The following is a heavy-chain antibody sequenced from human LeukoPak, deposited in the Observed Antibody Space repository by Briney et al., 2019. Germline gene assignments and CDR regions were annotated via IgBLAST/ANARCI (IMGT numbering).Heavy chain of an antibody. Sequence: RPGGSLRLSCAASGFTFSSYWMHWVRQAPGKGLEWVGFIRSKAYGGTTENAASVKGRFTISRDDSKSIAYLQMNSLKTEDTAVYYCARGGVYCSSVSCSVDYWGQGILVTVSS. CDR1: GFTFSSYW. V-gene: IGHV3-49*04. CDR3: ARGGVYCSSVSCSVDY. J-gene: IGHJ4*02. CDR2: IRSKAYGGTT. D-gene: IGHD2-2*01.